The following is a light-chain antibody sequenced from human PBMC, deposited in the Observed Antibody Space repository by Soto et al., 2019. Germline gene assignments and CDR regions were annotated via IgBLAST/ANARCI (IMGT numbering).Light chain of an antibody. V-gene: IGKV3-11*01. Sequence: DIVMTQSPATLSVAPGERVTFSCRASQGVSRKLAWYQQKPGQAPRLLIYDASNRATGIPARFTGSGSGTDFTLTISSLEPEDFAVYYCQQRSNWPTFGPGTKVDIK. CDR3: QQRSNWPT. CDR1: QGVSRK. J-gene: IGKJ3*01. CDR2: DAS.